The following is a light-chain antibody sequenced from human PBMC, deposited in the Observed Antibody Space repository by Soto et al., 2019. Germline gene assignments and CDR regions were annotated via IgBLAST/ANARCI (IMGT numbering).Light chain of an antibody. V-gene: IGKV1-9*01. J-gene: IGKJ3*01. Sequence: DIQLTQSPSFLSTSVGDRVTITCRASQGITSYLAWYQQKPGKAPKLLIYAASTLQSGVPLRFSGSRYGKEFNLPISSLLPQDFATYYCQQLNSYPFSFVLRTKVDIK. CDR2: AAS. CDR1: QGITSY. CDR3: QQLNSYPFS.